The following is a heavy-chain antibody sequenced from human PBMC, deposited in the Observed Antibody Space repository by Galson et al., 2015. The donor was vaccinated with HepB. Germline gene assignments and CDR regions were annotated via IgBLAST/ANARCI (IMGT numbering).Heavy chain of an antibody. CDR2: ISASGRST. CDR1: GFTFSSNA. Sequence: SLRLSCAASGFTFSSNAMSWVRQAPGKGLEWVSGISASGRSTYYAGSVKGRFTISRDNFNNTLYLHMTSLRADDTALYYCATQEGNGWSHGGDYWGQGTLVTVSS. CDR3: ATQEGNGWSHGGDY. V-gene: IGHV3-23*01. J-gene: IGHJ4*02. D-gene: IGHD3-16*01.